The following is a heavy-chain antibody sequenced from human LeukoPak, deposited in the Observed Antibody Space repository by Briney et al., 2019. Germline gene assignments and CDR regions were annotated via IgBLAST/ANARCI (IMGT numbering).Heavy chain of an antibody. J-gene: IGHJ4*02. D-gene: IGHD3-22*01. CDR2: TYYRSKWYN. CDR3: ARDQSDYDSSGYWPLDY. CDR1: GDSVSSNSAA. Sequence: SQTLSLTCAISGDSVSSNSAAWNWIGQSPSRGLQWLGRTYYRSKWYNDYAVSVKSRITINPDTSKNQFSLQLNSVTPEDTAVYYCARDQSDYDSSGYWPLDYWGQGTLVTVSS. V-gene: IGHV6-1*01.